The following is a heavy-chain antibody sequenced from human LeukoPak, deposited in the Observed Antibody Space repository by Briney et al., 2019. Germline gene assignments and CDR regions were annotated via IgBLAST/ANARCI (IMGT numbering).Heavy chain of an antibody. CDR1: GGFISSSSYY. Sequence: SETLSLTCTVSGGFISSSSYYWGWIRQPPGKGLEWIGEINHSGSTNYDPSLKSRVTISVDTSKNQFSLKLSSVTAADTAVYYCARDSVDTAMSFWFDPWGQGTLVTVSS. D-gene: IGHD5-18*01. CDR2: INHSGST. CDR3: ARDSVDTAMSFWFDP. V-gene: IGHV4-39*07. J-gene: IGHJ5*02.